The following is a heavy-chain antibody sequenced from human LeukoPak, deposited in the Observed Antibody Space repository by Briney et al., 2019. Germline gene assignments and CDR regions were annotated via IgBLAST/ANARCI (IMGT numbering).Heavy chain of an antibody. D-gene: IGHD6-13*01. CDR1: GFAFSAYV. CDR2: ISSSGGST. Sequence: GGSLRLSCAASGFAFSAYVMTWVRQAPGKGLEWVSAISSSGGSTYYADSVKGRFTISRDNSKNTLYLQMNSLRAEDTALYYCAKEKGFSSPYYYYYMDVWGKGTTVTVSS. V-gene: IGHV3-23*01. J-gene: IGHJ6*03. CDR3: AKEKGFSSPYYYYYMDV.